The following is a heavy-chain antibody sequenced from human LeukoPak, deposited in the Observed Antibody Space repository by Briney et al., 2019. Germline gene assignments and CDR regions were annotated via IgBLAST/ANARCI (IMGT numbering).Heavy chain of an antibody. D-gene: IGHD6-13*01. CDR1: GYTFTDYY. J-gene: IGHJ6*02. V-gene: IGHV1-2*02. CDR3: ARVRIGQQLDKYYYYAMDV. Sequence: ASVKVSCKASGYTFTDYYMNWVRQAPGQGLEWMGWVNPNSGGTNYAQKFQGRVTMTTDTSISTAYMEVSRLRSDDTAVYYCARVRIGQQLDKYYYYAMDVWGQGTTVTVSS. CDR2: VNPNSGGT.